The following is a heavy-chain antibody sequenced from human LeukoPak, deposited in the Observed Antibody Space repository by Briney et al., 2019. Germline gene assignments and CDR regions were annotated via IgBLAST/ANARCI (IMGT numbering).Heavy chain of an antibody. J-gene: IGHJ4*02. Sequence: ASVKVSCKASSYTFTSYGISWVRQAPGQGLEWMGWISAYNGNTNYAQKLQGRVTMTTDTSTSTAYMELRSLRSDDTAVYYCARDLYEVGYYDSSGYRDFDYWGQGTLVTVSS. CDR1: SYTFTSYG. V-gene: IGHV1-18*01. CDR3: ARDLYEVGYYDSSGYRDFDY. CDR2: ISAYNGNT. D-gene: IGHD3-22*01.